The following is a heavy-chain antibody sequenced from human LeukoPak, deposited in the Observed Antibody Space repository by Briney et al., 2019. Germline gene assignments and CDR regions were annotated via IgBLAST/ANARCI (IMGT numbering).Heavy chain of an antibody. V-gene: IGHV3-49*04. D-gene: IGHD6-13*01. CDR1: GFTFGDYA. CDR3: TRGKGSSSWYYFDY. CDR2: IRSKAYGGTT. Sequence: GGSLRLSCTASGFTFGDYAMSWVRQAPGKGLEWVGFIRSKAYGGTTEYAASVKGRFTISRDDSKSIAYLQMNSLKTEDTAVYYCTRGKGSSSWYYFDYWGQGTLVTVSS. J-gene: IGHJ4*02.